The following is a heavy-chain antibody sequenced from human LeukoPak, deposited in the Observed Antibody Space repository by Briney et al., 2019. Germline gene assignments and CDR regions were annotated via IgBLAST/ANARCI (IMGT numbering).Heavy chain of an antibody. CDR2: IIPILGIA. J-gene: IGHJ2*01. CDR1: GGTFSSYA. D-gene: IGHD3/OR15-3a*01. V-gene: IGHV1-69*04. CDR3: ARESTGYYTGYFDL. Sequence: ASVTVSCKASGGTFSSYAISWVRQAPGQGLEWIGRIIPILGIANYAQKFQGRVTITADKSTSTAYMELSSLRSEDTAVYYCARESTGYYTGYFDLWGRGTLVTVSS.